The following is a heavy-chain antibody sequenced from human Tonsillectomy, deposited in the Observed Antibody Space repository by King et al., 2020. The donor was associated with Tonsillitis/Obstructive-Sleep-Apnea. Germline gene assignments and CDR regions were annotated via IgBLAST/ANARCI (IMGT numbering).Heavy chain of an antibody. CDR1: GYTFTSYY. D-gene: IGHD4-17*01. CDR2: INPSCGST. V-gene: IGHV1-46*01. J-gene: IGHJ4*02. CDR3: ARENYGDGGAFDY. Sequence: QLVQSGAEVKKPGASVKGSCKASGYTFTSYYMHWVRQAPGQGLEWMGIINPSCGSTNYAQKFQGRVNMPRDTSTSTVYMELSSLRSEDTAVYYCARENYGDGGAFDYWGQGTLVTVSS.